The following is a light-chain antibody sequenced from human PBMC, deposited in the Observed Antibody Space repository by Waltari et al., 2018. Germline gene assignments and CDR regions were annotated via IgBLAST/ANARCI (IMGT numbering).Light chain of an antibody. Sequence: DVQLTQSPSSLSASVGDSVTIPCRASQYINKYFNWDQHRPGEAPKLLIYDTSNLQAGVPSRFSGSGHGTDFSFTISSLQPEDIGTYYCQQYHHLPLTFAGGTKVAVK. CDR1: QYINKY. V-gene: IGKV1-33*01. J-gene: IGKJ4*01. CDR2: DTS. CDR3: QQYHHLPLT.